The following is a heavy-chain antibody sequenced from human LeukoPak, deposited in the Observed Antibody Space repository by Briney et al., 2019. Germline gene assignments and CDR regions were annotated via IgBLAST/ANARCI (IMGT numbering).Heavy chain of an antibody. Sequence: GGSLRLSCAASGFTFSSYAMHWVRQAPGKGLEWVAVISYDGSNKYYADSVKGRFTITRDNSKNTLYLQMNSLRAEDTAVYYCARDRGIALDYWGQGTLVTVSS. J-gene: IGHJ4*02. D-gene: IGHD2-21*01. CDR1: GFTFSSYA. V-gene: IGHV3-30-3*01. CDR3: ARDRGIALDY. CDR2: ISYDGSNK.